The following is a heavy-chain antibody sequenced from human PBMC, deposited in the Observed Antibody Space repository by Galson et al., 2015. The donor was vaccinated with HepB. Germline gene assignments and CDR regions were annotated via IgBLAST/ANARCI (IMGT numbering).Heavy chain of an antibody. V-gene: IGHV3-13*01. CDR3: VRAGPDYYSLDY. CDR2: ISIAGNT. D-gene: IGHD3-22*01. CDR1: GFTFSSYD. Sequence: SLRLSCAASGFTFSSYDMHWVRQTTGKSLEWVSAISIAGNTYYPDSVRGRFTISRDNAKNSLSLQMNSLKAGDTAVYYCVRAGPDYYSLDYWGRGALITVSS. J-gene: IGHJ4*02.